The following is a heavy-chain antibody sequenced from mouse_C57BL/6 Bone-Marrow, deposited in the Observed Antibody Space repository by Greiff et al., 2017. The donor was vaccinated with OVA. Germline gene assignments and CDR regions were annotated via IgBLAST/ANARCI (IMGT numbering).Heavy chain of an antibody. D-gene: IGHD4-1*01. V-gene: IGHV1-81*01. CDR2: IYPRSGNT. Sequence: VQVVESGAELARPGASVKLSCKASGYTFTSYGISWVKQRTGKGLEWIGEIYPRSGNTYYNEKFKGKATLTADKSSSTEYMELRSLTSEDSSVYFCARSWGFAYWGQGTLVTVSA. CDR3: ARSWGFAY. CDR1: GYTFTSYG. J-gene: IGHJ3*01.